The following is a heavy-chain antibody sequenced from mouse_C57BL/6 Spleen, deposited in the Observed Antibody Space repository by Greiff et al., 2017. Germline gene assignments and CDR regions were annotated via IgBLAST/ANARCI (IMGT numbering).Heavy chain of an antibody. CDR3: ARGEIYYDYDHAMDY. CDR1: GYTFTSYW. V-gene: IGHV1-59*01. D-gene: IGHD2-4*01. CDR2: IDPSDSYT. Sequence: QVQLQQPGAELVRPGTSVKLSCKASGYTFTSYWMHWVKQRPGQGLEWIGVIDPSDSYTNYNQKFKGKATLTVDTSSSTAYMQLSSLTSEDSAVYYCARGEIYYDYDHAMDYWGQGTSVTVSS. J-gene: IGHJ4*01.